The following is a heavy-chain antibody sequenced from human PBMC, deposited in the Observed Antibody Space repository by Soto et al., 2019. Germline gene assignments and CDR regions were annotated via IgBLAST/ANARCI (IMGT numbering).Heavy chain of an antibody. CDR1: GDPISSYY. CDR2: IYYSGST. CDR3: TRHASGGDYRFDY. D-gene: IGHD4-17*01. V-gene: IGHV4-59*08. Sequence: SETLSLTCTVSGDPISSYYWSWIRQPPGKGLEWIGYIYYSGSTKYNPSLKSRVTISVDTSKNQFSLNLSSVTAADTAVYYCTRHASGGDYRFDYWGQGTLVTVSS. J-gene: IGHJ4*02.